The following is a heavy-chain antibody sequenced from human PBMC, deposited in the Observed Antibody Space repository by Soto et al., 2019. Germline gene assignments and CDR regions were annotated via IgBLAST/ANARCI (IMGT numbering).Heavy chain of an antibody. V-gene: IGHV1-18*04. CDR2: ISAYNGNT. J-gene: IGHJ6*02. Sequence: GASVKVSCKASGYTFTSYGISWVRQAPGQGLEWMGWISAYNGNTNYAQKLQGRVTMTTDTSTSTAYMELRSLRSDDTAVYYCARVLRITIFAGSYYYYGMDVWGQGTTVTVSS. CDR1: GYTFTSYG. D-gene: IGHD3-3*01. CDR3: ARVLRITIFAGSYYYYGMDV.